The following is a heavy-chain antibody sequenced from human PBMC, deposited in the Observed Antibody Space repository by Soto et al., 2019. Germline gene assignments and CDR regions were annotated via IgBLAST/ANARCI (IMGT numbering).Heavy chain of an antibody. D-gene: IGHD3-22*01. CDR3: AKDITDYYDSSGSLDY. J-gene: IGHJ4*02. V-gene: IGHV3-9*01. CDR1: GFTFDDYA. Sequence: PGGSLRLSCAASGFTFDDYAMHWVRQAPGKGLEWVSGISWNSGSIGYADSVKGRFTISRDNAKNSLYLQMNSLRAEDTALYYCAKDITDYYDSSGSLDYWGQGTLVTVSS. CDR2: ISWNSGSI.